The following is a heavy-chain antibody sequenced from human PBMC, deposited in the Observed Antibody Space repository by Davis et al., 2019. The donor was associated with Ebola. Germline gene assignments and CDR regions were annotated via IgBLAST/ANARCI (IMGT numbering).Heavy chain of an antibody. CDR2: VISNSGGT. CDR3: ARGHNYAHEY. Sequence: SVKVSCKASGYTFTGYNLHWVRQAPGQGLEWMGRVISNSGGTNYAQKFQGRVTMTRDTSISTVYMELSSLRYDDTADYYCARGHNYAHEYWGQGTLVTVSS. CDR1: GYTFTGYN. V-gene: IGHV1-2*06. J-gene: IGHJ4*02. D-gene: IGHD4-11*01.